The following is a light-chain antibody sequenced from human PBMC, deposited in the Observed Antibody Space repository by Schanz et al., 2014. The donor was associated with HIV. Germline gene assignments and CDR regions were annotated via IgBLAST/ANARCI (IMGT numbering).Light chain of an antibody. J-gene: IGLJ2*01. V-gene: IGLV1-51*01. CDR1: ASNIGHNY. CDR3: GAWDSSRGAVV. CDR2: DNG. Sequence: QSVLTQPPSVSAAPGQRVTISCSGSASNIGHNYVSWYQQFPGTAPKLLIYDNGRRASGIPDRFSASKSGTSASLDITGLQTGDEADYYCGAWDSSRGAVVFGGGTKLTVL.